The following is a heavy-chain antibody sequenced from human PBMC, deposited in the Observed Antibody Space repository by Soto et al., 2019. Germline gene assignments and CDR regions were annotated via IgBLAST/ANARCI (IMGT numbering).Heavy chain of an antibody. Sequence: KQSQTLSLTCAISGDRVSSNSAAWNWIRQSPSRGLEWLGRTYYRSKWYNDYAVSVKSRITINPDTSKNQFSLQLNSVTPEDTAVYYCARDEGALYSYGSRGFDYWGQGTLVTVSS. D-gene: IGHD5-18*01. CDR1: GDRVSSNSAA. V-gene: IGHV6-1*01. CDR3: ARDEGALYSYGSRGFDY. J-gene: IGHJ4*02. CDR2: TYYRSKWYN.